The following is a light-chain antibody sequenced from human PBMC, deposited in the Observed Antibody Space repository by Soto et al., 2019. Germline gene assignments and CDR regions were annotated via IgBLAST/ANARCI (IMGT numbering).Light chain of an antibody. CDR3: MQALQTPLT. Sequence: DIVMTQSPLSLPVTPGEPASISCRSSQSFLHYNGHNFLNWYLQKPGQSPQVLIYLGSNRASGVPDRFSGSGSGTDFTLKISRVEAEDVGVYYCMQALQTPLTFGQGTRLEIK. CDR2: LGS. J-gene: IGKJ5*01. CDR1: QSFLHYNGHNF. V-gene: IGKV2-28*01.